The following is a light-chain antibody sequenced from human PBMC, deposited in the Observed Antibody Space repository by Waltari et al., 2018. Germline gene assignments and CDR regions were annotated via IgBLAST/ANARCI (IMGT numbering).Light chain of an antibody. V-gene: IGKV3-20*01. CDR1: PSVNTY. CDR2: GAY. Sequence: IVLTQSPGTLSLSPGERATPSCRASPSVNTYLAWYQQKPGQAPRLLIYGAYTRAAGIPDRFSGSGFGTDFSLTISRLEAEDFAVYYCQHHVRLPATFGQGTKVEIK. CDR3: QHHVRLPAT. J-gene: IGKJ1*01.